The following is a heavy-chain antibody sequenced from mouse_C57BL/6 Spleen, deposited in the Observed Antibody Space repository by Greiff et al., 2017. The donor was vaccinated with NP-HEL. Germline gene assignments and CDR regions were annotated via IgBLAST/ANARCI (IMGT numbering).Heavy chain of an antibody. Sequence: VQLQQSGPELVKPGASVKISCKASGYTFTDYYMNWVKQSHGKSLEWIGDINPNNGGTSYNQKFKGKATLTGDKSSSTAYMELRSLTSEDSAVYYCARADYGYDVYAMDYWGQGTSVTVSS. CDR2: INPNNGGT. J-gene: IGHJ4*01. CDR3: ARADYGYDVYAMDY. D-gene: IGHD2-2*01. V-gene: IGHV1-26*01. CDR1: GYTFTDYY.